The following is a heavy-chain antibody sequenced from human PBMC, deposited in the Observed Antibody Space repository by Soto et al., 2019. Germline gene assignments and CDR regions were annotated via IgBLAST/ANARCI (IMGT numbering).Heavy chain of an antibody. J-gene: IGHJ6*02. V-gene: IGHV4-34*01. Sequence: SETLSLTCAVYGGSFSGYYWRWIRQPPGKGLEWIGEINHSGSTNYTPSLKSRVTISVDTSKNQFSLKLSSVTAADTAVYYCARPDKNRYYYYGMDVWGQGTTVT. CDR1: GGSFSGYY. CDR2: INHSGST. CDR3: ARPDKNRYYYYGMDV.